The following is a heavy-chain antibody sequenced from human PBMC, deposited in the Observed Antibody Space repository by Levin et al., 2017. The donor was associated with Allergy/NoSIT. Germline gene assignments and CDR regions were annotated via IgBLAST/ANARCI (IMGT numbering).Heavy chain of an antibody. CDR2: IWYDGSNK. V-gene: IGHV3-33*01. J-gene: IGHJ5*02. Sequence: LSLTCAASGFTFNSHAMHWVRPAPGKGLDWVAYIWYDGSNKYYADSVKDRFTISRDNSKNILYPQMNSLGVEDTAVYYCASDPPVSGYQLDLWGQGTVVTVSS. CDR3: ASDPPVSGYQLDL. D-gene: IGHD3-3*01. CDR1: GFTFNSHA.